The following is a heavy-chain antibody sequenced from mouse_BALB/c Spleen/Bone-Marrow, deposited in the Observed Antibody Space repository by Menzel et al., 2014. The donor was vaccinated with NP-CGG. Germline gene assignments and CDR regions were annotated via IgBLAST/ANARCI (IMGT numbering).Heavy chain of an antibody. Sequence: EVQRVESGGGLVQPGGSRRLSCAASGFTFSSFGMHWVRQAPEKGLEWVAYISSGSSTIFYVDTVKGRFTISRDNPKNTQFLQMTSLRSEDTAMYYCTRGGNWDDFDVWGAGTTVTVSS. D-gene: IGHD4-1*01. CDR2: ISSGSSTI. CDR1: GFTFSSFG. V-gene: IGHV5-17*02. CDR3: TRGGNWDDFDV. J-gene: IGHJ1*01.